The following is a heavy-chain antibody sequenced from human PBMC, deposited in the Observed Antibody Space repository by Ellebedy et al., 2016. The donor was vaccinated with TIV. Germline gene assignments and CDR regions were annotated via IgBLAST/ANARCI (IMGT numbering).Heavy chain of an antibody. D-gene: IGHD3-10*01. CDR2: ITGSGDRT. CDR1: GFTFGNFA. CDR3: AKDSGKYGWNSEY. V-gene: IGHV3-23*01. J-gene: IGHJ4*02. Sequence: GESLKISCATSGFTFGNFAMRWFRQAPGKGLEWVSAITGSGDRTFYADSVKGRFTVSRDTSKNTLYLQMNSLRAEDTAIYYCAKDSGKYGWNSEYWGQGTQVTVSS.